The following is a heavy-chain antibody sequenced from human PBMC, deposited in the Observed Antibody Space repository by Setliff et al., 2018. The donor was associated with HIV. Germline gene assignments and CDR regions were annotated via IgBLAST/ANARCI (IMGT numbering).Heavy chain of an antibody. CDR1: GFTFTSYW. Sequence: AGGSLRLSCAAPGFTFTSYWMIWVRQAPGKGLEWVANINQDGSEKNYVDSVKGRFSISRDNAENSLYLQMSSLSAEDTALYYCASKLRPGHGMDVWGPGTTVTVSS. CDR2: INQDGSEK. V-gene: IGHV3-7*01. J-gene: IGHJ6*02. CDR3: ASKLRPGHGMDV. D-gene: IGHD3-10*01.